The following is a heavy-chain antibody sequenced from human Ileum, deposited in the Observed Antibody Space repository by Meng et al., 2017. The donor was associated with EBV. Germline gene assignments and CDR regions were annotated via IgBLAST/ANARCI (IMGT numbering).Heavy chain of an antibody. J-gene: IGHJ4*02. CDR2: IKSTTDGGTT. Sequence: EVLVVEFGGGLVKAGGSFRLCCAASGCTFSNAWMTWVRQAPGKGLGWVGRIKSTTDGGTTDYAAPVKGRFTISRDDSKNTLFLQMDSLKTEDTAVYYCEGWRYWGQGTLVTVSS. D-gene: IGHD2-15*01. CDR1: GCTFSNAW. V-gene: IGHV3-15*01. CDR3: EGWRY.